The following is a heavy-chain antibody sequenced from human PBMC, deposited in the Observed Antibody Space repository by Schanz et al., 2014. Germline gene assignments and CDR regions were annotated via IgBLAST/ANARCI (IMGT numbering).Heavy chain of an antibody. V-gene: IGHV3-30*19. D-gene: IGHD5-12*01. CDR2: ISNDGSIK. CDR1: GFIFSNYG. J-gene: IGHJ4*02. CDR3: ASPSGYSDYGTYFDF. Sequence: QVQLLQFGGGVVQPGGSLRLSCAASGFIFSNYGMHWVRQAPGKGLEWVALISNDGSIKYYADSVEGRFTISRDNSRNTLYLQMNSLRTEDTAVYYCASPSGYSDYGTYFDFWGQGTLVTVSS.